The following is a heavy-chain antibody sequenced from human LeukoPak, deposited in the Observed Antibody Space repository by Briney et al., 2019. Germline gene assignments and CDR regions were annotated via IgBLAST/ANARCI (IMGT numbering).Heavy chain of an antibody. Sequence: GGSLRLSRAASGFTVSSNYMSWVRQAPGKGLEWVSVIYSGGSTYYADSVKGRFTISRDNSKNTLYLQMNSLRAEDTAVYYCARTTQYYYYMDVWGKGTTVTVSS. CDR1: GFTVSSNY. J-gene: IGHJ6*03. CDR3: ARTTQYYYYMDV. D-gene: IGHD1-1*01. CDR2: IYSGGST. V-gene: IGHV3-66*02.